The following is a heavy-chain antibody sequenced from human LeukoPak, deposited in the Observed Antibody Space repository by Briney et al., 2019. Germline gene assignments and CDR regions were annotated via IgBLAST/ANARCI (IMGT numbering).Heavy chain of an antibody. J-gene: IGHJ3*02. V-gene: IGHV3-53*01. D-gene: IGHD6-13*01. CDR2: IYSGGST. Sequence: GGSLRLSCAASGFTVSSNYMSWVRQAPGKGLGWVSVIYSGGSTYYADSVKGRFTISRDNSKNTLYLQMNSLRAEDTAVYYCARVTIAAAASDAFDIWGQGTMVTVSS. CDR3: ARVTIAAAASDAFDI. CDR1: GFTVSSNY.